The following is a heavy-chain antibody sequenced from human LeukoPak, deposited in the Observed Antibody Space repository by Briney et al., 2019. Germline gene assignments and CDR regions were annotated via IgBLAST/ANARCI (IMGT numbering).Heavy chain of an antibody. CDR2: ISYSGGST. D-gene: IGHD3-22*01. CDR3: ARTTFYYDSSGYCNTELPFDY. J-gene: IGHJ4*02. V-gene: IGHV3-23*01. Sequence: GGSLRLSCAASGFSFSSYAMSWVRQAPGKGLEWVSGISYSGGSTYSADSVKGRFTISRDNSKNTLYLQMNSLRAEDTAVYYCARTTFYYDSSGYCNTELPFDYWGQGTLVTVSS. CDR1: GFSFSSYA.